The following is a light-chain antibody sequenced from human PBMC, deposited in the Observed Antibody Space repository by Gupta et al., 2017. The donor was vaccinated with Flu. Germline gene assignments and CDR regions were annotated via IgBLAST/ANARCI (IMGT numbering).Light chain of an antibody. V-gene: IGLV2-14*01. CDR1: SSDVVGYNY. CDR2: EVS. Sequence: TISCTGTSSDVVGYNYVSWYQQHPGKAPKLMIYEVSNRPSGVSNRFSGSKSGNTASLTISGLQAEDDADYYCSSYTSSSTPSWVFGGGTKLTVL. J-gene: IGLJ3*02. CDR3: SSYTSSSTPSWV.